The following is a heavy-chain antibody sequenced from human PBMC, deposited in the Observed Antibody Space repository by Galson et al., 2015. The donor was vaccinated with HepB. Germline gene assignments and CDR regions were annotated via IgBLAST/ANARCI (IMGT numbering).Heavy chain of an antibody. D-gene: IGHD6-13*01. CDR3: AKQGIAAAGVPYNWFDP. J-gene: IGHJ5*02. CDR2: ISYDGSNK. Sequence: FLRLSCAASGFTFSSYGMHWVRQAPGKGLEWVAVISYDGSNKYYADSVKGRFTISRDNSKNTLYLQMNSLRAEDTAVYYCAKQGIAAAGVPYNWFDPWGQGTLVTVSS. V-gene: IGHV3-30*18. CDR1: GFTFSSYG.